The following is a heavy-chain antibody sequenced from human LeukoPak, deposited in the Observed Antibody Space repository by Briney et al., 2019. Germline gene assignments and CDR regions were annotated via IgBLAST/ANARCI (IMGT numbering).Heavy chain of an antibody. Sequence: ASVKVSCKASGGTFSSYAISWVRQAPGKGLEWMGGFDPEDGETIYAQKFQGRVTMTEDTSTDTAYMELSSLRSEDTAVYYCATDAVTYHAIGYYYGMDVWGQGTTVTVSS. CDR3: ATDAVTYHAIGYYYGMDV. CDR2: FDPEDGET. J-gene: IGHJ6*02. V-gene: IGHV1-24*01. CDR1: GGTFSSYA. D-gene: IGHD4-17*01.